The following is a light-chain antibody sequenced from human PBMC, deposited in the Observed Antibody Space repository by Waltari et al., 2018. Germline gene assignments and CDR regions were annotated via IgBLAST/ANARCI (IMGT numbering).Light chain of an antibody. J-gene: IGKJ5*01. Sequence: DIQMTQSPSSLSASVGDRVTITCRASQSISSYLNWYQQKPGKAPKLLIDAASSLQSGVPSRFSGSGSGTDFTLTFSSLQPEDFATYYCQQSYSTPPITVGQGTRLEIK. V-gene: IGKV1-39*01. CDR3: QQSYSTPPIT. CDR1: QSISSY. CDR2: AAS.